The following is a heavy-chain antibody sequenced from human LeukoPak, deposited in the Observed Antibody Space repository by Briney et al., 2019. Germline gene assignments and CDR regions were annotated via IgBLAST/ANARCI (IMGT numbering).Heavy chain of an antibody. CDR2: ISAYNGNT. CDR3: VRGPKYYDSSGYYSVFDY. V-gene: IGHV1-18*01. D-gene: IGHD3-22*01. CDR1: GYTFTSYG. Sequence: ASVKVSCKASGYTFTSYGISWVRQAPGQGLEWMGWISAYNGNTNYAQKLQGRVTMTTDTSTSTAYMELRSLRSDDTAVYYCVRGPKYYDSSGYYSVFDYWGQGTLVTVSS. J-gene: IGHJ4*02.